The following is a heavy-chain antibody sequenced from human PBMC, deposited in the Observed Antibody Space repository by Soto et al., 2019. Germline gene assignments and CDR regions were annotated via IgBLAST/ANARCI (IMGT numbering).Heavy chain of an antibody. CDR2: IYPGDSDT. J-gene: IGHJ3*02. D-gene: IGHD1-26*01. V-gene: IGHV5-51*01. Sequence: XXSLKISCKGSGYSFTSYWIVWVRQMPGKGLEWMGIIYPGDSDTRYSPSFQGQVTISADKSISTAYLQWSSLKASETAMYYCARMGPGGSYMVNRAFDIWGQGTMVTVSS. CDR1: GYSFTSYW. CDR3: ARMGPGGSYMVNRAFDI.